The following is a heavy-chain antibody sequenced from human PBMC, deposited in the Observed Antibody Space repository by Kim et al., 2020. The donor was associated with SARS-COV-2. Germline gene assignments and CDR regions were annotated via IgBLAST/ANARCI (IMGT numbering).Heavy chain of an antibody. CDR3: ARDDVSLEINYYYYYGMDV. CDR1: GFTFSSYS. D-gene: IGHD3-10*02. J-gene: IGHJ6*02. V-gene: IGHV3-21*01. CDR2: ISSSSSYI. Sequence: GGSLRLSCAASGFTFSSYSMNWVRQAPGKGLEWVSSISSSSSYIYYADSVKGRFTISRDNAKNSLYLQMNSLRAEDTAVYYCARDDVSLEINYYYYYGMDVWGQGTTVTVSS.